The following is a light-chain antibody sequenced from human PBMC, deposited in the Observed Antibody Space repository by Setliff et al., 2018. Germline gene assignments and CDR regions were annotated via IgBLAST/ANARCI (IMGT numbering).Light chain of an antibody. Sequence: QSVLTQPASVSGSPGQSITISCTGTSSDIGGYNFVSWYQQHPGKAPKFIIYDVNYRPSGVSHRFSGSKSGNTASLTISGLQAEDEADYYCCSYTGFSYVFGSGTK. V-gene: IGLV2-14*03. CDR3: CSYTGFSYV. CDR1: SSDIGGYNF. J-gene: IGLJ1*01. CDR2: DVN.